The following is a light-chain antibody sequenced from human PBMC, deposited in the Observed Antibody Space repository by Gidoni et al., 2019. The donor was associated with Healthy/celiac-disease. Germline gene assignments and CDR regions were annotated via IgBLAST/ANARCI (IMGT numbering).Light chain of an antibody. CDR2: EVR. Sequence: QSDLTQPASVSGSPGQSITISCTGTSSAVGGYNYVPWYQQHPGQPPKLMIYEVRNRPSVVPVRFSCSKSCNTASLTISVLQAEYVAHYYCSSYTSSSTVVFGGGTKLTVL. V-gene: IGLV2-14*01. CDR1: SSAVGGYNY. CDR3: SSYTSSSTVV. J-gene: IGLJ2*01.